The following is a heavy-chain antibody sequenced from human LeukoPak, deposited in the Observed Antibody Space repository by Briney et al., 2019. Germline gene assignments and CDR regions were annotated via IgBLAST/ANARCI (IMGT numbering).Heavy chain of an antibody. J-gene: IGHJ6*03. CDR3: ARLQNGNVLRYFKDYYYYMDV. D-gene: IGHD3-9*01. CDR2: IYYSGST. CDR1: GGSISSSSYY. Sequence: SETLSLTCTVSGGSISSSSYYWGWIRQPPGKGLEWIGSIYYSGSTYYNPSLKSRVTISVDTSKNQFSLKLSSVTAADTAVYYCARLQNGNVLRYFKDYYYYMDVWGKGTTVTISS. V-gene: IGHV4-39*01.